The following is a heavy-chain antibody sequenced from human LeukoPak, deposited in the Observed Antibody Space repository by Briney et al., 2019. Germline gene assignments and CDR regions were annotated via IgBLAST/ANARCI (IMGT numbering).Heavy chain of an antibody. D-gene: IGHD1-1*01. Sequence: GESLQISCKGSGYSFTSYWIGWVRQMPGKGLERMGIIYPGDSDTRYSPSFQGQVTISADKSISTAYLQWSSRKASDTAMYYCARLFTSWFDPWGEGTLVTVSS. CDR3: ARLFTSWFDP. CDR1: GYSFTSYW. V-gene: IGHV5-51*01. J-gene: IGHJ5*02. CDR2: IYPGDSDT.